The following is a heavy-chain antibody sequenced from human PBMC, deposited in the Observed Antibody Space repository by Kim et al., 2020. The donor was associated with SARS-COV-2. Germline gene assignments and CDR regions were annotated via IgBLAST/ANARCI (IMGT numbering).Heavy chain of an antibody. V-gene: IGHV4-59*08. CDR3: ARRSCSSTSCHQFDY. J-gene: IGHJ4*02. Sequence: SETLSHTCTVSGGSISSYFWSWIRQPPGKGLEWIGYIYYSGSTDYNPSLKSRVTISVDTSKNQFSLKLTSVTAADTAVYYCARRSCSSTSCHQFDYWGQGPLVTVSS. CDR1: GGSISSYF. D-gene: IGHD2-2*01. CDR2: IYYSGST.